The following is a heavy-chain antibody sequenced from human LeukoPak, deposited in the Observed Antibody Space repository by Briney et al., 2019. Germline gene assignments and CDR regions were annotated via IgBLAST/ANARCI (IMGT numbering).Heavy chain of an antibody. D-gene: IGHD3-10*01. CDR2: IKSKVNGGTT. J-gene: IGHJ4*02. V-gene: IGHV3-15*01. CDR3: TKDRPYSGGGVINY. CDR1: GFTFSSYY. Sequence: PGGSLRLSCAASGFTFSSYYMSWVRQAPGKGLEWVGRIKSKVNGGTTDYAAPVKGRFTISRDDSKNTLYLQMNSLKTEDTAVYYCTKDRPYSGGGVINYWGQGTLVTVSS.